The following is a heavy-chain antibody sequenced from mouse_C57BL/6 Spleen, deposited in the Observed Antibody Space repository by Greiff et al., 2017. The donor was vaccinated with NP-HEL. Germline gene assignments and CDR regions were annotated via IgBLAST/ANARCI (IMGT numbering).Heavy chain of an antibody. D-gene: IGHD1-1*01. CDR2: IDPNSGGT. CDR1: GYTFTSYW. CDR3: ARSITTVVYYAMDY. Sequence: VQLQQSGAELVKPGASVKLSCKASGYTFTSYWMHWVKQRPGRGLEWIGRIDPNSGGTKYNEKFKSKATLTVDKPSSTAYMQLSSLTSEDSAVYYCARSITTVVYYAMDYWGQGTSVTVSS. J-gene: IGHJ4*01. V-gene: IGHV1-72*01.